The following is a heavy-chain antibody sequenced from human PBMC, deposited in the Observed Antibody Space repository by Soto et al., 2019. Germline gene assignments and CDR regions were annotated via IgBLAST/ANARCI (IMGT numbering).Heavy chain of an antibody. J-gene: IGHJ4*02. Sequence: GGSLRLSCAASGFTFSSYGMHWVRQAPGKGLEWVAVISYDGSNKYYADSVKGRFTISRDNSKNTLYLQMNSLRAEDTAVYYCAKDREIWTGAFDYWGQGTLVTVSS. V-gene: IGHV3-30*18. CDR2: ISYDGSNK. CDR1: GFTFSSYG. D-gene: IGHD1-1*01. CDR3: AKDREIWTGAFDY.